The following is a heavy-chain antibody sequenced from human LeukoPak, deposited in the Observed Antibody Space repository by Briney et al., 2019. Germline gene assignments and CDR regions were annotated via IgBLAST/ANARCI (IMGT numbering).Heavy chain of an antibody. V-gene: IGHV4-4*07. J-gene: IGHJ6*03. CDR2: IYTSGST. CDR3: ARDLTLGSGSYPNYCYYYMDV. D-gene: IGHD3-10*02. CDR1: GGSISSYY. Sequence: SETLSLTCTVSGGSISSYYWSWIRQPARKGLEWMWRIYTSGSTNYNPSLKSRVTMSVDTSKNQFSLKLSSVTAADTAVYYCARDLTLGSGSYPNYCYYYMDVWGKGTTVTISS.